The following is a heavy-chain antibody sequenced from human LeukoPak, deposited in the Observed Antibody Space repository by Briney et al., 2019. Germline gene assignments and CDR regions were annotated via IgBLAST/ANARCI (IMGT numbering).Heavy chain of an antibody. Sequence: SETLSLTCAVYGGSFSGYYWSWIRQPPGKGLEWIGEINHSGSTNYNPSLKSRVTISVDTSKNQFSLKLSSVTAADTAVYYCAGRGCSSGWSLDYWGQGTLVTVSS. J-gene: IGHJ4*02. CDR1: GGSFSGYY. V-gene: IGHV4-34*01. D-gene: IGHD6-19*01. CDR2: INHSGST. CDR3: AGRGCSSGWSLDY.